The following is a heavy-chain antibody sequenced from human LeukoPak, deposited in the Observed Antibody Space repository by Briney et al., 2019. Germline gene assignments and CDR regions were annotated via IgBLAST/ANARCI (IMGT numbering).Heavy chain of an antibody. V-gene: IGHV3-21*04. CDR1: GFSLTNYD. J-gene: IGHJ4*02. D-gene: IGHD3-16*02. CDR2: ISITSSYI. CDR3: AGFQGIIGRD. Sequence: GGSLRLSCAASGFSLTNYDMHWVRQAPGKGLEWVSSISITSSYIYYADSVKGRFTISRDNSKNTLYLQMNSLRAEDTAVYYCAGFQGIIGRDWGQGTLVTVSS.